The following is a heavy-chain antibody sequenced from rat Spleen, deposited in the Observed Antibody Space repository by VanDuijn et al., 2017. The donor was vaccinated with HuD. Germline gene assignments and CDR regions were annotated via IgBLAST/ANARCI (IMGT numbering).Heavy chain of an antibody. Sequence: EVQLVESGGGLVQPGRSLKLSCVASGFTFNNYWMTWIRQAPGKGLEWVASISPSGGSTYYRDSVKGRFTISRDNAKSTLYLQMDSLRSEDTATYYCARPDGYTYVMDAWGQGASVTVSS. V-gene: IGHV5-31*01. CDR2: ISPSGGST. J-gene: IGHJ4*01. D-gene: IGHD1-4*01. CDR3: ARPDGYTYVMDA. CDR1: GFTFNNYW.